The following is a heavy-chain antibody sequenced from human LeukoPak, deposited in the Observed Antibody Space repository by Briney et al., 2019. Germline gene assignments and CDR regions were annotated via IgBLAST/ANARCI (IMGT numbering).Heavy chain of an antibody. D-gene: IGHD2-2*01. CDR3: ARGYCSSTSCYRDASDI. CDR2: IIPILGIA. J-gene: IGHJ3*02. V-gene: IGHV1-69*02. Sequence: ASVKVSCKASGGTFSSYTISWVRQAPGQGLGWMGRIIPILGIANYAQKFQGRVTITADKSTSTAYMELSSLRSEDTAVYYCARGYCSSTSCYRDASDIWGQGTMVTVSS. CDR1: GGTFSSYT.